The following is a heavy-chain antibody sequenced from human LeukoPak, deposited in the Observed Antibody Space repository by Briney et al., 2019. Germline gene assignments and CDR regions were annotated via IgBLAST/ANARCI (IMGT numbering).Heavy chain of an antibody. V-gene: IGHV4-39*01. Sequence: SETLSLTCSVSGGSISSSNYYWGWIRQPPGKGLEWMGSIYYSGSTHYNPSLKSRVTISVDTSKNQFSLKLSSVTAADTAVYHCARNSSDPYSSSAKRYNWFDPWGQGTLVTVSS. CDR3: ARNSSDPYSSSAKRYNWFDP. CDR2: IYYSGST. CDR1: GGSISSSNYY. J-gene: IGHJ5*02. D-gene: IGHD6-13*01.